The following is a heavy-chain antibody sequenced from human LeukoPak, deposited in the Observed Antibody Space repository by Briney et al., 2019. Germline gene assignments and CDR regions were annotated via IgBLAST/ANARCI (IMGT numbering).Heavy chain of an antibody. CDR1: GGSISSYY. J-gene: IGHJ4*02. CDR3: ARAITGAPTTTDY. CDR2: IYYSGST. V-gene: IGHV4-59*01. Sequence: SETLSLTCTVSGGSISSYYWSWIRQPPGKGLEWIGYIYYSGSTNYNPSPKSRVTISVDTSKNQFSLKLSSVTAADTAVYYCARAITGAPTTTDYWGQGTLVTVSS. D-gene: IGHD1-26*01.